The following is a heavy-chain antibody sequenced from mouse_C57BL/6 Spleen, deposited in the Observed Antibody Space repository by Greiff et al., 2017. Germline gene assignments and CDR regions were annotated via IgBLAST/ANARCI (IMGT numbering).Heavy chain of an antibody. Sequence: DVKLVESGGGLMKPGGSLKLSCAASGFTFSSYAMSWVRQTPEKRLEWVATISDGGSYSYYPDNVKGRFTISRDNAKNNLYLQMSHLKSEDTAMYYCARGDYDANYAMDYWGQGTSVTVSS. CDR2: ISDGGSYS. CDR3: ARGDYDANYAMDY. CDR1: GFTFSSYA. D-gene: IGHD2-4*01. J-gene: IGHJ4*01. V-gene: IGHV5-4*03.